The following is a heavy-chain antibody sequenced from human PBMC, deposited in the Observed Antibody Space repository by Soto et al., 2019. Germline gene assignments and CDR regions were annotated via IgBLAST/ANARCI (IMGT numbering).Heavy chain of an antibody. D-gene: IGHD4-17*01. Sequence: PSETLSLTCAVYGGSFSGYYWSWIRQPPGKGLEWIWYFYYSGSTNYNPSLKSRVTISVDTSKNQFSLKLSSVTAADTAVYYFARAYGDYVFDYWGQGTLVTVS. V-gene: IGHV4-59*01. CDR2: FYYSGST. CDR3: ARAYGDYVFDY. CDR1: GGSFSGYY. J-gene: IGHJ4*02.